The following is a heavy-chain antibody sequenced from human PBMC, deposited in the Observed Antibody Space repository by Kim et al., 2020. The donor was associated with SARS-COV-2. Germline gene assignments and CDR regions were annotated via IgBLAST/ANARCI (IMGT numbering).Heavy chain of an antibody. D-gene: IGHD3-10*01. V-gene: IGHV3-30*18. J-gene: IGHJ6*02. CDR2: ISYDGSNK. Sequence: GGSLRLSCAASGFTFSSYGMHWVRQAPGKGLEWVAVISYDGSNKYYADSVKGRFTISRDNSKNTLYLQMNSLRAEDTAVYYCAKELGVGVTMVRGVITPHYYYSGRDVWGRGTTVTVSS. CDR1: GFTFSSYG. CDR3: AKELGVGVTMVRGVITPHYYYSGRDV.